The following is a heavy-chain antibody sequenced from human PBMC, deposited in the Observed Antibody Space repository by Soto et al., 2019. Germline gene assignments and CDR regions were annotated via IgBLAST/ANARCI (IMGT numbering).Heavy chain of an antibody. CDR2: IIPIFGTA. CDR1: GGTFSSYA. V-gene: IGHV1-69*01. Sequence: QVPLVQSGAEVKKPGSSVKVSCKASGGTFSSYAISWVRQAPGQGLEWMGGIIPIFGTANYAQKFQGRVTITADESTSTAYMELSSLRSEDTAVYYCARDSRYYYDSSGYSSFDYWGQGTLVTVSS. J-gene: IGHJ4*02. CDR3: ARDSRYYYDSSGYSSFDY. D-gene: IGHD3-22*01.